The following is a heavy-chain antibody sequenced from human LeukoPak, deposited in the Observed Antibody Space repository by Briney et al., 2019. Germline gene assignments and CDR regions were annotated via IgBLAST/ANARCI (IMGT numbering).Heavy chain of an antibody. V-gene: IGHV4-38-2*02. CDR2: IYHSGST. Sequence: SETLSLTCTVSGTSISPFYWSWIRQPAGKGLEWIGSIYHSGSTYYNPSLKSRVTISVDTSKNQFSLKLSSVTAADTAVYYCARLGGLRAFDIWGQGTMVTVSS. CDR1: GTSISPFY. D-gene: IGHD5-12*01. CDR3: ARLGGLRAFDI. J-gene: IGHJ3*02.